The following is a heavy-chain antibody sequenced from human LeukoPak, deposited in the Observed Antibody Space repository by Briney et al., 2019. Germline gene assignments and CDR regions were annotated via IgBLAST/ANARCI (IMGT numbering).Heavy chain of an antibody. CDR2: INYSGAT. J-gene: IGHJ4*02. D-gene: IGHD6-19*01. CDR1: RGSINGYY. CDR3: ARHTSGWLLDF. Sequence: SETLSLTCSVSRGSINGYYWSWIRQPPGKGLEWIGWINYSGATYFNPSLKSRALMSIDTSMNQLSLRLYSVTAADTAIYYCARHTSGWLLDFWGRGTLVTVSS. V-gene: IGHV4-59*01.